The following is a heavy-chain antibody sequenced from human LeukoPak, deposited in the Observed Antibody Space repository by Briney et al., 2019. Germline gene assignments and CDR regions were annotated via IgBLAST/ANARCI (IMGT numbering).Heavy chain of an antibody. Sequence: ASVKVSCKASGYTFTSYYMHWVRQAPGQGLEWMGIINPSGGSTSYAQKFQGRVTMTRDTSTSTVYMELSSLRSEDTAVYYCARDRVKYYYDSSGYYSHDAFDIWGQGTMVTVSS. CDR3: ARDRVKYYYDSSGYYSHDAFDI. CDR1: GYTFTSYY. CDR2: INPSGGST. V-gene: IGHV1-46*01. J-gene: IGHJ3*02. D-gene: IGHD3-22*01.